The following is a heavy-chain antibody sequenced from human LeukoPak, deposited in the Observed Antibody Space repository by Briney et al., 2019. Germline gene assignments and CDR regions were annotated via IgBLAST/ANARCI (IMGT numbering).Heavy chain of an antibody. V-gene: IGHV4-61*02. D-gene: IGHD2/OR15-2a*01. Sequence: SQTLSLTCTVSGGSISSDSYYWSWIRQPAGKGLEWIGRIYTSGSTNYNPSLKSRVTISVDTSKNQFSLKLSSVTAADTAVYYCASLGYYDYWGQGTLVTVSS. CDR2: IYTSGST. CDR3: ASLGYYDY. CDR1: GGSISSDSYY. J-gene: IGHJ4*02.